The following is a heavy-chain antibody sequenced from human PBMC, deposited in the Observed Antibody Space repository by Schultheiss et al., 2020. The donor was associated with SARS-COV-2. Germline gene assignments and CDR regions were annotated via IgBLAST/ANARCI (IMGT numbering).Heavy chain of an antibody. CDR3: AISGDDGDYYYYYGMDV. CDR2: IIPIFGTA. D-gene: IGHD4-17*01. V-gene: IGHV1-69*13. CDR1: GGTFSSYA. J-gene: IGHJ6*02. Sequence: SVKVSCKASGGTFSSYAISWVRQAPGQGLEWMGGIIPIFGTANYAQKFQGRVTITADESTSTAYMELSSLRSEDTAMYYCAISGDDGDYYYYYGMDVWGQGTTVTVSS.